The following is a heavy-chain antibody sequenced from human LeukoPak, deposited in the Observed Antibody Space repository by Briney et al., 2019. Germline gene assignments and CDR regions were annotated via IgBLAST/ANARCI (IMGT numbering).Heavy chain of an antibody. CDR2: ISYDGSNK. J-gene: IGHJ4*02. V-gene: IGHV3-30*04. CDR1: GFTFSNYA. CDR3: ARSSSMVTFDY. Sequence: GGSLRLSCAASGFTFSNYAMHWVRQAPGKGLEWVAVISYDGSNKYYADSVKGRFTISRDNSKNTLYLQMNSLRAEDTAVYYRARSSSMVTFDYWGQGTLVTVSS. D-gene: IGHD5-18*01.